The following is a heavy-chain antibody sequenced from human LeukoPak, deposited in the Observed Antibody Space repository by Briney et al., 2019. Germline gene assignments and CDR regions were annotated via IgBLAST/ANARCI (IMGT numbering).Heavy chain of an antibody. V-gene: IGHV4-34*01. CDR3: AKDQYPGSYFDAFDI. CDR2: ITLGGDT. CDR1: GGSLSGYY. D-gene: IGHD1-26*01. Sequence: SETLSLTCAVDGGSLSGYYWSWIRQPPGMGLEWIGEITLGGDTNYNPSLKSRLTISEDTSKNQLSLRLRSVTAADTAVYYCAKDQYPGSYFDAFDIWGQGTMVTVSS. J-gene: IGHJ3*02.